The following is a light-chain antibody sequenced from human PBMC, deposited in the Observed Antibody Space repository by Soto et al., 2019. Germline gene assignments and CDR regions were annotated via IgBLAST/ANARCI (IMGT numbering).Light chain of an antibody. J-gene: IGKJ1*01. Sequence: EIVLTQSPGTLSLSPGERANLSCRASQSVGKNFLAWYQQKPGQAPTFLIYGASSRATGIPDRFSGSGSGTDFTLTISRLEPEDFAVYYCQQYANSPRTFGQGTKVEIK. CDR1: QSVGKNF. CDR2: GAS. CDR3: QQYANSPRT. V-gene: IGKV3-20*01.